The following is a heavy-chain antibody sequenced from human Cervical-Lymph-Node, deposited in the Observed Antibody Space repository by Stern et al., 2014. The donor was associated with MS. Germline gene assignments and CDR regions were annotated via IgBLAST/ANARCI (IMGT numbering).Heavy chain of an antibody. CDR2: IYIGGSA. CDR3: ARGVFNTFYFDY. J-gene: IGHJ4*02. D-gene: IGHD2/OR15-2a*01. CDR1: RFTVSSNY. V-gene: IGHV3-53*01. Sequence: EVQLVESGGGLVQPGGSLRLSCAASRFTVSSNYMTWVRRAPGKGLEWVSVIYIGGSAYYADSVKGRFTISRDNSKNTLDLQMNSLTVEDTAVYYCARGVFNTFYFDYWGQRTLVTVSS.